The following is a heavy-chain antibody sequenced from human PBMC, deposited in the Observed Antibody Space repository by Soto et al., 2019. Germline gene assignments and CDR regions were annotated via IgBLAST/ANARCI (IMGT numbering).Heavy chain of an antibody. V-gene: IGHV4-39*01. CDR2: IYYSGST. Sequence: SETLSLTCTVSGDSITSNSYFWAWIRQPPGKGLEWIGSIYYSGSTYHNPSLKSRVTISVDRSNNQFSLKLTSVTAADTAVYYCARHFSVDHFDYWGQGALVTVAS. D-gene: IGHD3-9*01. J-gene: IGHJ4*02. CDR3: ARHFSVDHFDY. CDR1: GDSITSNSYF.